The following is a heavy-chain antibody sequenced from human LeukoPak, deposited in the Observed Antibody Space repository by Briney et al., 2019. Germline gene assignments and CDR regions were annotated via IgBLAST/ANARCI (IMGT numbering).Heavy chain of an antibody. CDR3: ARARIQPNGAFDI. Sequence: SETLSLTCTVSGGSISSYYWSWIRQPPGKGLEWIGYIYYSGSTNYNPSRKSRVTISVDTSKNQFSLKLSSVTAADTAVYYCARARIQPNGAFDIWGQGTMVTVSS. J-gene: IGHJ3*02. D-gene: IGHD5-18*01. CDR2: IYYSGST. CDR1: GGSISSYY. V-gene: IGHV4-59*01.